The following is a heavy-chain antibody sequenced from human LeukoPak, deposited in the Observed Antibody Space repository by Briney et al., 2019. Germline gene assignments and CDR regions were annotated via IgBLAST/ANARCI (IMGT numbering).Heavy chain of an antibody. Sequence: KPSETLSLTCTVSGGSISSSSYYWGWIRQPPGKGLEWIGSIYYSGSTNYNPSLKSRVTISVDTSKNQFSLKLSSVTAADTAVYYCARGAGELLGAFDIWGQGTMVTVSS. J-gene: IGHJ3*02. V-gene: IGHV4-39*07. D-gene: IGHD1-26*01. CDR3: ARGAGELLGAFDI. CDR1: GGSISSSSYY. CDR2: IYYSGST.